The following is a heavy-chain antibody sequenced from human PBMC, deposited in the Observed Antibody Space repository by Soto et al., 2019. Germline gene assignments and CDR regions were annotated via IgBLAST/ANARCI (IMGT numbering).Heavy chain of an antibody. CDR2: IYYSGST. CDR3: ARPNAEDDAFDI. J-gene: IGHJ3*02. V-gene: IGHV4-31*03. CDR1: GGSISSGGYY. D-gene: IGHD2-8*01. Sequence: SETLCLTCTVSGGSISSGGYYWSWLRPHPGKGLEWIRYIYYSGSTYYNPSFKSRVTISVHTSKNQFSLKLSSVTAADTAVYYCARPNAEDDAFDIWGQGTMVTVSS.